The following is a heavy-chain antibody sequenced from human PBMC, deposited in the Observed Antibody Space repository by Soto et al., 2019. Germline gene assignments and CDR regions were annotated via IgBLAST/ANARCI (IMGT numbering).Heavy chain of an antibody. Sequence: SETLSLTCTVSSGSINENYYWNWIRQSPGKGLEWIGYVFHTGTTHYNPSLASRVTLSISTSTNQFSLTLTSVAASETAIYYCARAPLPPNTRTFDVWGPGPMLTVS. J-gene: IGHJ3*01. CDR2: VFHTGTT. CDR3: ARAPLPPNTRTFDV. CDR1: SGSINENYY. V-gene: IGHV4-59*01. D-gene: IGHD2-15*01.